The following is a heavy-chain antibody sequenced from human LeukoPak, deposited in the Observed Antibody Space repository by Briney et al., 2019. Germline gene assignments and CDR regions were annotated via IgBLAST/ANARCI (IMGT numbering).Heavy chain of an antibody. J-gene: IGHJ6*03. Sequence: SETLSLTCTISGGSISSYYWSWIRQPPGKGLEWIGYIYYTGSTNHNPSLKSRVTISVDTFENQFSLKLSSVTAADTAVYYCARVVYSGYDFRGAMDVWGKGTTVTVSS. CDR1: GGSISSYY. CDR2: IYYTGST. V-gene: IGHV4-59*01. D-gene: IGHD5-12*01. CDR3: ARVVYSGYDFRGAMDV.